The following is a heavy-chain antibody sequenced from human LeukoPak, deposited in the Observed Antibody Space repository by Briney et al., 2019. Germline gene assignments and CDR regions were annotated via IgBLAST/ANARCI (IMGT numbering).Heavy chain of an antibody. CDR3: ARETTAAAAGRPEINWFDP. CDR2: IKQDGSEK. V-gene: IGHV3-7*01. J-gene: IGHJ5*02. D-gene: IGHD6-13*01. Sequence: GGSLRLSCAASGFTFSSYWMSWVRRAPGKGLEWVANIKQDGSEKYYVDSVKGRFTLSRDNAKNSLYLQMNSLRAEDTAVYYCARETTAAAAGRPEINWFDPWGQGTLVTVSS. CDR1: GFTFSSYW.